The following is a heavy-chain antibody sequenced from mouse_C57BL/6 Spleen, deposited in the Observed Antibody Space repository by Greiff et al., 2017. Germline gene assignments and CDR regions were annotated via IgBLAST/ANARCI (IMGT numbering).Heavy chain of an antibody. CDR2: INPGSGGT. CDR3: ARFLSGYGNLDY. D-gene: IGHD2-10*02. CDR1: GYAFTNYL. Sequence: QVQLKESGAELVRPGTSVKVSCKASGYAFTNYLIEWVKQRPGQGLEWIGVINPGSGGTNYNEKFKGKATLTADKSSSTAYMQLSSLTSEDSAVYFCARFLSGYGNLDYWGQGTTLTVSS. V-gene: IGHV1-54*01. J-gene: IGHJ2*01.